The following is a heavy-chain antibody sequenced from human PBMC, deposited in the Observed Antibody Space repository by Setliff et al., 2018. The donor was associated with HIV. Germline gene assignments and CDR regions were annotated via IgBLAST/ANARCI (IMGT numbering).Heavy chain of an antibody. J-gene: IGHJ1*01. V-gene: IGHV1-18*01. Sequence: ASVKVSCKSSGYTFTSYGISWVRQAPGQGLEWMGWISAYNGDTHFEQNLQGRVTMTTDTSTSTAYMELRSLRSDDTAMFYCARDPVYCSGGRCYGAYFQHWGQGTLVTVSS. CDR3: ARDPVYCSGGRCYGAYFQH. D-gene: IGHD2-15*01. CDR1: GYTFTSYG. CDR2: ISAYNGDT.